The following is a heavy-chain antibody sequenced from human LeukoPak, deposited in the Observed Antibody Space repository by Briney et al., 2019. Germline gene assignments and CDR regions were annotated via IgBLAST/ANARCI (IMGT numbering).Heavy chain of an antibody. CDR1: EFTFSSYG. D-gene: IGHD4-17*01. Sequence: PGGSLRLSCAVSEFTFSSYGMTWVRQAPGKGLEWVSSITGSGAGTQYADFVQGRFVISRDNSMNTLYLQMNSLRAGDTAVYFCARDPNGDYIGAFDMWGRGTMVTVSS. CDR2: ITGSGAGT. J-gene: IGHJ3*02. CDR3: ARDPNGDYIGAFDM. V-gene: IGHV3-23*01.